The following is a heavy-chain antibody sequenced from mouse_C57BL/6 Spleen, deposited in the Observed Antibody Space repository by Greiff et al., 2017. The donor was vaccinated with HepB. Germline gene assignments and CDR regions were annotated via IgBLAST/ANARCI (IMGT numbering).Heavy chain of an antibody. D-gene: IGHD2-4*01. CDR1: GFTFSSYG. CDR2: ISSGGSYT. J-gene: IGHJ4*01. CDR3: ARPLYDYDGVYHAMDY. Sequence: EVQLVESGGDLVKPGGSLKLSCAASGFTFSSYGMSWVRQTPDKRLEWVATISSGGSYTYYPDSVKGRFTISRDNSKNTLYLQMSSLKSEDTAMYYCARPLYDYDGVYHAMDYWGQGTSVTVSS. V-gene: IGHV5-6*01.